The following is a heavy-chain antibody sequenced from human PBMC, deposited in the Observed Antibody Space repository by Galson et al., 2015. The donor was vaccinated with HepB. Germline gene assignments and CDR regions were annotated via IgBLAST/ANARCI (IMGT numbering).Heavy chain of an antibody. CDR2: IFSNDEK. CDR3: ARMKIAAAGPPYYYYGTDV. J-gene: IGHJ6*02. CDR1: GFSLSNARMG. V-gene: IGHV2-26*01. D-gene: IGHD6-13*01. Sequence: PALVKPTQTLTLICTVSGFSLSNARMGLSWIRQPPGKALEWLAHIFSNDEKSYSTYLTSRLTISKDTSKSQVVLTMTNMDPVDTATDYCARMKIAAAGPPYYYYGTDVWGHGTTVTASS.